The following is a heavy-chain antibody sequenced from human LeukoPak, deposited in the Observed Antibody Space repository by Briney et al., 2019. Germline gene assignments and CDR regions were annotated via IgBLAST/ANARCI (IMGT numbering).Heavy chain of an antibody. D-gene: IGHD4-17*01. CDR2: INPNSGGT. CDR1: GYTFTGYY. J-gene: IGHJ6*02. Sequence: ASVKVSCKASGYTFTGYYMQGVRQAPGQGLEWMVWINPNSGGTNYAQQFQGRVTTTRDTSISTAYMELSRLTSDATPVYYCTTARRHYGDYFHSVDYYGMDVWGQGTTVTVSS. V-gene: IGHV1-2*02. CDR3: TTARRHYGDYFHSVDYYGMDV.